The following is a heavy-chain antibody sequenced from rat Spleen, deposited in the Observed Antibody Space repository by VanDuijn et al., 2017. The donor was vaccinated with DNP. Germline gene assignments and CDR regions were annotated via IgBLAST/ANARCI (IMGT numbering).Heavy chain of an antibody. CDR2: INYSGST. J-gene: IGHJ2*01. V-gene: IGHV3-1*01. CDR1: GYSITSSY. CDR3: ARGNYPGINTFDY. D-gene: IGHD1-4*01. Sequence: EVQLQESGPGLVKTSQSLSLTCSVTGYSITSSYRWNWIRKFPGNKLEWIGYINYSGSTGYNPSLKSRISITRDTSKNQFFLQFNSVSIEDTATYYCARGNYPGINTFDYWGQGVMVTVSS.